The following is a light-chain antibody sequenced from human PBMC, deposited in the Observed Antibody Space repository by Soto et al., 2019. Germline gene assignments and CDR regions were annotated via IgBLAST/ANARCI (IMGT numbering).Light chain of an antibody. V-gene: IGKV3-11*01. J-gene: IGKJ4*01. CDR2: GAS. CDR3: QQRSDWPPPLT. CDR1: QSVTSY. Sequence: EIVLTQSPGTLSLSPGERATLSCRASQSVTSYLAWYQQKPGQAPRLLIYGASSRATGIPDRFSGSGSGTDFILTITSLEPEDVAVYYCQQRSDWPPPLTFGGGTKVDIK.